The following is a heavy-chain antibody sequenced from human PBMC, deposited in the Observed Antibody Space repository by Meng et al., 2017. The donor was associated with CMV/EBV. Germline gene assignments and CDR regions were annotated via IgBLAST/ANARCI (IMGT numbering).Heavy chain of an antibody. Sequence: VRRRSCGQGLMKPSETLSLTFRVSGCSIRTHYWSRVRQTPGKGLEWIASIHYTGRADYSPSLKSRLTISVDTSDSQFSLKLSSVTPADTAMYYCAERGSGYWGQGILVTVSS. V-gene: IGHV4-59*11. CDR1: GCSIRTHY. CDR3: AERGSGY. CDR2: IHYTGRA. J-gene: IGHJ4*02. D-gene: IGHD6-25*01.